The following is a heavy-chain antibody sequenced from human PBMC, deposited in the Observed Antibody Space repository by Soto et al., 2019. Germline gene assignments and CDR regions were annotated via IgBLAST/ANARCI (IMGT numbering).Heavy chain of an antibody. Sequence: EVQLVESGGGLVQPGGSLRLSCAASGFTVSTNYMTWVRQAPGKGLEWVSVMFYGGSTYYAASVKGRFTISRDDSKNTLYLQMNSLRAADTAVYDCATTGMGLTLYYYYHGMDVWGQGTTVTVSS. D-gene: IGHD1-26*01. CDR1: GFTVSTNY. CDR2: MFYGGST. V-gene: IGHV3-66*01. CDR3: ATTGMGLTLYYYYHGMDV. J-gene: IGHJ6*02.